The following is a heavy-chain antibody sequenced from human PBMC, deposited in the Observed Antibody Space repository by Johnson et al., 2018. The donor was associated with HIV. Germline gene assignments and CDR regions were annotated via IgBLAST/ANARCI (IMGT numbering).Heavy chain of an antibody. CDR1: GFTLSKHA. D-gene: IGHD6-19*01. V-gene: IGHV3-30*19. CDR2: IWYDGSNK. J-gene: IGHJ3*02. Sequence: QVQLVESGGRVVQPGRSLRLSCAASGFTLSKHAMHWVRQAPGKGLEWVTVIWYDGSNKYYADSVKGRFTISIDNSKNTLYLQMNSLRAEDTAVYYCARAGAVGFDAFDIWGQGTMVTVSS. CDR3: ARAGAVGFDAFDI.